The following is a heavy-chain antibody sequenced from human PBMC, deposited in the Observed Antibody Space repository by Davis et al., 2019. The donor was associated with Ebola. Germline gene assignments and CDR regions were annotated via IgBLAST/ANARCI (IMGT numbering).Heavy chain of an antibody. V-gene: IGHV4-61*01. CDR2: IYYSGST. D-gene: IGHD5-18*01. CDR3: ARGASRIQLWSHPFFDY. Sequence: SETLSLTCTVSGGSVSSGSYYWSWIRQPPGKGLEWIGYIYYSGSTNYNPSLKSRVTISVDTSKNQFSLKLSSVTAADTAVYYCARGASRIQLWSHPFFDYWGQGTLVTVSS. CDR1: GGSVSSGSYY. J-gene: IGHJ4*02.